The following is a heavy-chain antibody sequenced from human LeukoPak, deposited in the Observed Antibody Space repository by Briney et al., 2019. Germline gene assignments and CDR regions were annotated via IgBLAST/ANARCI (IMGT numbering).Heavy chain of an antibody. Sequence: ASVKVSCKASGYTFSNNDINWVRQATGQGLEWMGWMNPISGNTGFAQKFQGRVTISRSTSISTAYMELSSLRSDDTAVYYCVRGAKCSGGGCDSKEYVYYFDYWGQGTLVTVSS. D-gene: IGHD6-25*01. V-gene: IGHV1-8*03. CDR2: MNPISGNT. J-gene: IGHJ4*02. CDR3: VRGAKCSGGGCDSKEYVYYFDY. CDR1: GYTFSNND.